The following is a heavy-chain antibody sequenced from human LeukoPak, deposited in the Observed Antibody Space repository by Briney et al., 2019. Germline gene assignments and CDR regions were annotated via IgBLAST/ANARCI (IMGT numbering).Heavy chain of an antibody. Sequence: GASVKVSCKASGYTFTSYGISWVRQAPGQGLEWMGWISAYNGNTNYAQKLQGRVTMTTDTSTSTAYMELRSLRSDDTAVYYCARAKVTVVVAATDWFDPWGQGNLVTVSS. CDR3: ARAKVTVVVAATDWFDP. V-gene: IGHV1-18*01. J-gene: IGHJ5*02. D-gene: IGHD2-15*01. CDR2: ISAYNGNT. CDR1: GYTFTSYG.